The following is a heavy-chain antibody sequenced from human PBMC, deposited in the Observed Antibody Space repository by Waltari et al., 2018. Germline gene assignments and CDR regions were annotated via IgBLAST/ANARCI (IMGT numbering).Heavy chain of an antibody. V-gene: IGHV3-21*01. Sequence: GESGGGLVKPGGSLRLSCAASGFTFSSYSMNWVRQAPGKGLEWVSSISSSSSYIYYADSVKGRFTISRDNAKNSLYLQMNSLRAEDTAVYYCARDYCSAGSCYWGRFDYWGQGTLVTVSS. CDR2: ISSSSSYI. CDR1: GFTFSSYS. J-gene: IGHJ4*02. CDR3: ARDYCSAGSCYWGRFDY. D-gene: IGHD2-15*01.